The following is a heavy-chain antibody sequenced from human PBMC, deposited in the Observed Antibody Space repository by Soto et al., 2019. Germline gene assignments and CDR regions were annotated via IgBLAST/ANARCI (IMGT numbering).Heavy chain of an antibody. CDR2: IYYSGST. V-gene: IGHV4-31*03. D-gene: IGHD5-12*01. J-gene: IGHJ6*03. CDR3: ARVGDSGYDRYYYYYYYMDV. CDR1: GGSISSGGYY. Sequence: SETLSLTCTVSGGSISSGGYYWSWIRQHPGKGLEWIGYIYYSGSTYYNPSLKSRVTISVDTSKNQFSLKLSSVTAADTAVYYCARVGDSGYDRYYYYYYYMDVWGKGTTVTVSS.